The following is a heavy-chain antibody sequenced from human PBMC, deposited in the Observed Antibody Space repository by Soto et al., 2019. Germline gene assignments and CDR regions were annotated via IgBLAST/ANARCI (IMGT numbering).Heavy chain of an antibody. D-gene: IGHD3-9*01. CDR3: ARVPPSDDIFTGHSRPLWLDP. Sequence: ASVKVSCKASGDTFTSYGISWVRQPPGQGFEWMGWISAYNGNTNYAQKLQGRVTMPTDKSTTTAYMELRSLRSDDPPVYYCARVPPSDDIFTGHSRPLWLDPWGQGTLVTVSS. J-gene: IGHJ5*02. CDR2: ISAYNGNT. CDR1: GDTFTSYG. V-gene: IGHV1-18*01.